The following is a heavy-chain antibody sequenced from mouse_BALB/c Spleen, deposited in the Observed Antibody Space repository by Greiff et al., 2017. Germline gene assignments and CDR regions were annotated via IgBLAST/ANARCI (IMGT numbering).Heavy chain of an antibody. CDR2: ISSGGSYT. D-gene: IGHD2-4*01. Sequence: EVHLVESGGGLVKPGGSLKLSCAASGFTFSSYAMSWVRQTPEKRLEWVATISSGGSYTYYPDSVKGRFTISRDNAKNTLYLQMSSLRSEDTAMYYCARDYDYEGFDYWGQGTTLTVSS. CDR3: ARDYDYEGFDY. V-gene: IGHV5-9-3*01. J-gene: IGHJ2*01. CDR1: GFTFSSYA.